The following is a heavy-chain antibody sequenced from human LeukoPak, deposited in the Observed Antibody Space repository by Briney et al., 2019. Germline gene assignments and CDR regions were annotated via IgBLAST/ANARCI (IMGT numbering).Heavy chain of an antibody. CDR3: AKIRGLGYSSSWNGFDP. V-gene: IGHV3-53*05. Sequence: QTGGSLRLSCAASGFTVSSNYMSWVRQAPGKGLEWVSVIYSGGSTYYADSVKGRFTISRDNSKNTLYLQMNSLRAEDTAVYYCAKIRGLGYSSSWNGFDPWGQGTLVNVSS. J-gene: IGHJ5*02. CDR2: IYSGGST. CDR1: GFTVSSNY. D-gene: IGHD6-13*01.